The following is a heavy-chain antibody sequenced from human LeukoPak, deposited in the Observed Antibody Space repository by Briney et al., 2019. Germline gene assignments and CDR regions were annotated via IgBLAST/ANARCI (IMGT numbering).Heavy chain of an antibody. CDR1: GGSFSGYY. CDR2: INHSGST. V-gene: IGHV4-34*01. CDR3: AAYYYDSSGYFDY. D-gene: IGHD3-22*01. J-gene: IGHJ4*02. Sequence: PSETLSLTCAVYGGSFSGYYWSWIRKPPGKGLEWIGEINHSGSTNYNPSLKSRVTISVDTSKNQFSLTLSSVTAADTAVYYCAAYYYDSSGYFDYWGQGTLVTVSS.